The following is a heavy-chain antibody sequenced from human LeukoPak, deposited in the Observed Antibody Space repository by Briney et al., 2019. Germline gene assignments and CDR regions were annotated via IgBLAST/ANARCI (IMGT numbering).Heavy chain of an antibody. CDR1: GYTFTGYY. V-gene: IGHV1-2*02. CDR3: ARTDYYDTSGHIDY. CDR2: INPNSGGT. D-gene: IGHD3-22*01. J-gene: IGHJ4*02. Sequence: ASVKVSCKASGYTFTGYYMHWVRRAPGQGLEWMGWINPNSGGTNNAQKFQGRVTMTRDTSISTAYMELSRLISDDTAVYYCARTDYYDTSGHIDYWGQGTLVTVSS.